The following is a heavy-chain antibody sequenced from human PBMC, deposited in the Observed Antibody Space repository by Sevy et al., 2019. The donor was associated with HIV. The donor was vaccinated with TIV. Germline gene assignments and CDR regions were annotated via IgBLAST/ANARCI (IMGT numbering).Heavy chain of an antibody. J-gene: IGHJ6*02. V-gene: IGHV4-30-4*01. D-gene: IGHD3-22*01. CDR1: GGSISSGDYY. CDR3: ARDRITMIVVVIHYYYYGMHV. CDR2: IYYSGST. Sequence: SETLSLTCTVSGGSISSGDYYWSWIRQPPGKGLEWIGYIYYSGSTYYNPSLKSRVTISVDTSKNQFSLKLSSVTAADTAVYYCARDRITMIVVVIHYYYYGMHVWGQGTTVTVSS.